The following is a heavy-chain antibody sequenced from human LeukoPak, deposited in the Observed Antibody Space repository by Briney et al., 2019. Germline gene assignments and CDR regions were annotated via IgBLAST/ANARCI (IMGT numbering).Heavy chain of an antibody. V-gene: IGHV3-23*01. CDR3: AMDGVSARLEK. D-gene: IGHD2-8*01. J-gene: IGHJ4*02. CDR2: MFGATT. CDR1: GIILSNSA. Sequence: PGGSLRLSCEASGIILSNSAMSWVRQAPGKGLEWVSAMFGATTYYADSVRGRFTLSRDNSKNTLYLRMNSLTAEDTAVYYCAMDGVSARLEKWGQGALVTVSS.